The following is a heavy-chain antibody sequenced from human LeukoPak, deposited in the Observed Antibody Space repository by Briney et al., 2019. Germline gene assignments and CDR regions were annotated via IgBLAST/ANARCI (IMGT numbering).Heavy chain of an antibody. CDR3: AKNPDCTSVICYPFFDY. D-gene: IGHD2-8*01. J-gene: IGHJ4*02. CDR2: ISGSGGST. V-gene: IGHV3-23*01. Sequence: GGSLRLSCAASGFTFSNYAISWVRRAPGKGLEWVSAISGSGGSTYYADSVKGRFTISRDNSKNTLYLQMNSLRAEDTAVYYCAKNPDCTSVICYPFFDYWGKGTLVTVS. CDR1: GFTFSNYA.